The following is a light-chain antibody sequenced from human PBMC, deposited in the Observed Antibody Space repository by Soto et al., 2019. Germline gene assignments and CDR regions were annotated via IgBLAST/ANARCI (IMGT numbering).Light chain of an antibody. Sequence: QSALTQPASVSGSPGQSITISCTGTSSDVGSYNYVSWYQQHSGKAPKLVIYEVRNRPSGISNRFSASKSGNTASLTISGLQAEDEADYYCTSYTSNTTWVFGGGTQLTVL. CDR1: SSDVGSYNY. J-gene: IGLJ3*02. CDR2: EVR. V-gene: IGLV2-14*01. CDR3: TSYTSNTTWV.